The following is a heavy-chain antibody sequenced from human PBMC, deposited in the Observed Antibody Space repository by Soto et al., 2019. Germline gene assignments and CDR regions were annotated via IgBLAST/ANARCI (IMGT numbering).Heavy chain of an antibody. CDR2: LSPNGAST. D-gene: IGHD3-3*01. CDR3: AKSKDSTIFGVVIYYFDT. CDR1: GFTFSSFG. V-gene: IGHV3-23*01. J-gene: IGHJ4*02. Sequence: GSLRLSCAASGFTFSSFGMNWVRQAPGKGLEWVSSLSPNGASTYYADSVKGRFTISRDNAKNTLFLQMDSLRAEDTAVYFCAKSKDSTIFGVVIYYFDTWGQGA.